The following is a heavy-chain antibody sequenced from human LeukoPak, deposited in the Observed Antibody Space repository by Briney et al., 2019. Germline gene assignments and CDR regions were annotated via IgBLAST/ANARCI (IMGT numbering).Heavy chain of an antibody. J-gene: IGHJ6*02. D-gene: IGHD1-26*01. CDR3: ARHMSSGTYPMDV. V-gene: IGHV4-59*08. CDR2: IYYSGST. Sequence: KPSETLSLTCTVSGGSISSHYWSWIRQPPGKGLEWIAYIYYSGSTNYNPSRQSRVTISVDTSKNQLSMKVSSVTAADTAVYYCARHMSSGTYPMDVWGQGTTVTVSS. CDR1: GGSISSHY.